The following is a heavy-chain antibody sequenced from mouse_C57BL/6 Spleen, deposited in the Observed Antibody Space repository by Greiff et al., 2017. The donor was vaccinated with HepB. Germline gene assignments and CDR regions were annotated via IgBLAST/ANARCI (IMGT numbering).Heavy chain of an antibody. CDR3: ARDRGYSPYAMDY. V-gene: IGHV3-6*01. J-gene: IGHJ4*01. CDR1: GYSITSGYY. CDR2: ISYDGSN. Sequence: QLKESGPGLVKPSQSLSLTCSVTGYSITSGYYWNWIRQFPGNTLEWMGYISYDGSNNYNPSLKNRISITRDTSKNQFFLKLNSVTTEDTATYYCARDRGYSPYAMDYWGQGTSVTVSS.